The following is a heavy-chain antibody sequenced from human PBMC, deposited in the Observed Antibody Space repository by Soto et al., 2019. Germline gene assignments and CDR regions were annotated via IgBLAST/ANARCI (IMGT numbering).Heavy chain of an antibody. CDR3: AKVEAFGVVITTPFDY. Sequence: EVQLLESGGGLVQPGGSLRLSCAASGFTFSTYAMSWVRQAPGKGLEWVSALSGDGGTTYYAGSVKGRVTISSDKSENTVYLQMNSLRADDTAVYYSAKVEAFGVVITTPFDYWGQGTLVTVSS. V-gene: IGHV3-23*01. CDR2: LSGDGGTT. J-gene: IGHJ4*02. D-gene: IGHD3-3*01. CDR1: GFTFSTYA.